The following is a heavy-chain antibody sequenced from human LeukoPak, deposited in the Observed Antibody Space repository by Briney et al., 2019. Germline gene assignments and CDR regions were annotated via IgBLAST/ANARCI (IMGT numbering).Heavy chain of an antibody. J-gene: IGHJ4*02. CDR3: AKDGSYRTYYFDY. D-gene: IGHD1-26*01. V-gene: IGHV3-30*18. CDR2: ISYDGSNK. CDR1: GFTFSSYG. Sequence: PGGSLRLSCAASGFTFSSYGMHWVRQAPGKGLEWVAVISYDGSNKYYADSVKGRFTISRDNSKNTLYLQMNSLRAEDTAVHYCAKDGSYRTYYFDYWGQGTLVTVSS.